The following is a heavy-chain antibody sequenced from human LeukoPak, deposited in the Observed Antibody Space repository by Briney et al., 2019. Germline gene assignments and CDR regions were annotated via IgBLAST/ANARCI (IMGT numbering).Heavy chain of an antibody. Sequence: GESLSLFCAASGFTFSGYAVSWVRQAPGKGLEWVSAISCSGGSKYYVDSVKGRFTISRNNSKNALYLQMNNLRAEDTAVYYCAKDYTGSGRYYNWFDPWGQGTLVTGSS. CDR2: ISCSGGSK. J-gene: IGHJ5*02. CDR3: AKDYTGSGRYYNWFDP. D-gene: IGHD3-10*01. V-gene: IGHV3-23*01. CDR1: GFTFSGYA.